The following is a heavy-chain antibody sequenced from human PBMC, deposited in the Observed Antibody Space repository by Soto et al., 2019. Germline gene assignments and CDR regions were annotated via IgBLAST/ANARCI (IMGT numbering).Heavy chain of an antibody. Sequence: GGSLRLSCAASGFIFSNAWMTWVRQAPGKGLEWVGRIKSKRDGGTTDYAAPVKGRFTISRDDSKNTLYLQMNSLKIEDTAVYYCARHPYSSSWPDAFDIWGQGTMVTVSS. CDR1: GFIFSNAW. V-gene: IGHV3-15*01. CDR2: IKSKRDGGTT. J-gene: IGHJ3*02. D-gene: IGHD6-13*01. CDR3: ARHPYSSSWPDAFDI.